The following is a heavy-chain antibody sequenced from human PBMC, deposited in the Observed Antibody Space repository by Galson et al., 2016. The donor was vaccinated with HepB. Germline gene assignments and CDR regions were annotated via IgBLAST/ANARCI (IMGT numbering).Heavy chain of an antibody. CDR3: SRQDFAVTDY. CDR2: IRSKFDSYAT. CDR1: GFTFSGSH. J-gene: IGHJ4*02. Sequence: SLRLSCAASGFTFSGSHMHWVRQASGKGLEWVGHIRSKFDSYATAYAASVKGRFTISRDDSKNTAYLQMNSLRIEDTAVYYCSRQDFAVTDYWGQGSLVTVSS. D-gene: IGHD3-3*01. V-gene: IGHV3-73*01.